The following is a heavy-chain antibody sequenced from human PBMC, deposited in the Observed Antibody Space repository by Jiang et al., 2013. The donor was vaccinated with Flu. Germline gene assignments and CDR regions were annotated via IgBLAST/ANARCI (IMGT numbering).Heavy chain of an antibody. CDR2: IYHSGST. CDR3: AREGAGHDYGDYVWFDP. D-gene: IGHD4-17*01. CDR1: GGSISSGGYS. J-gene: IGHJ5*02. Sequence: SGLVKPSQTLSLTCAVSGGSISSGGYSWSWIRQPPGKGLEWIGYIYHSGSTYYNPSLKSRVTISVDRSKNQFSLKLSSVTAADTAVYYCAREGAGHDYGDYVWFDPWGQGTLVTVSS. V-gene: IGHV4-30-2*01.